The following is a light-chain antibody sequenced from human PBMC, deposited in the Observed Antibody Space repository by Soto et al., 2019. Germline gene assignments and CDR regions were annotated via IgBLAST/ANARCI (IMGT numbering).Light chain of an antibody. CDR3: QQYGSS. J-gene: IGKJ1*01. CDR2: GAS. V-gene: IGKV3-20*01. CDR1: QSVSSSY. Sequence: IVVAQSPGALSLSTGERATLSCRASQSVSSSYLAWYQQKPGQAPRLLIYGASSRATGIPDRFSGSGSGTDFTLTISRLEPEDFAVYYCQQYGSSFGQGTKV.